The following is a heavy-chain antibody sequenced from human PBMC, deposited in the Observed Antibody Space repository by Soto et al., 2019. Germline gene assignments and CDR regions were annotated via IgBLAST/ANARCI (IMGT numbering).Heavy chain of an antibody. CDR1: GGSISSYY. D-gene: IGHD1-26*01. CDR3: AREGGGYYSADY. J-gene: IGHJ4*02. V-gene: IGHV4-59*01. CDR2: IYYSGST. Sequence: QVQLQESGPGLVKPSETLSLTCTVSGGSISSYYWSWIRQPPGKGLEWIGYIYYSGSTYYNPSLKSRXXIXVXXPKNQFSLKLSSVTAADTAVYYCAREGGGYYSADYWGQGTLVTVSS.